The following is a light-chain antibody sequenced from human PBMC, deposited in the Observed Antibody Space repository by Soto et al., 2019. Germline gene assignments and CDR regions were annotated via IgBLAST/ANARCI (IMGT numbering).Light chain of an antibody. CDR1: RSNIGNNY. Sequence: QSVLTQPPSVSAAPGQKVTISCSGSRSNIGNNYVSWYQQLPGTAPKLLIYDNNKRPSGIPDRFSGSKSGTSGTLDSTGLQTGDEADYYCATWDGSLPAEVFGGGTKLTVL. V-gene: IGLV1-51*01. CDR2: DNN. CDR3: ATWDGSLPAEV. J-gene: IGLJ2*01.